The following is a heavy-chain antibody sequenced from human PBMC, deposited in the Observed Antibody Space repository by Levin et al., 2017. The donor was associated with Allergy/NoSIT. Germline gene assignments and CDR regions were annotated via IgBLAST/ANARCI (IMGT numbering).Heavy chain of an antibody. J-gene: IGHJ6*02. D-gene: IGHD3-3*01. CDR2: ISSSSSYI. Sequence: GGSLRLSCAASGFTFSSYSMNWVRQAPGKGLEWVSSISSSSSYIYYADSVKGRFTISRDNAKNSLYLQMNSLRAEDTAVYYCARDRPQFLTRRVGDYGMDVWGQGTTVTVSS. V-gene: IGHV3-21*01. CDR1: GFTFSSYS. CDR3: ARDRPQFLTRRVGDYGMDV.